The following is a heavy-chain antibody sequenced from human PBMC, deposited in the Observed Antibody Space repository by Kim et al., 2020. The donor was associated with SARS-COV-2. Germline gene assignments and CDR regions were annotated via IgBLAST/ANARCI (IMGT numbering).Heavy chain of an antibody. CDR3: ARGDSSSWYAFCDY. CDR1: GGSISSSSYY. J-gene: IGHJ4*02. D-gene: IGHD6-13*01. CDR2: IYYSGST. Sequence: SETLSLTCTVSGGSISSSSYYWGWIRQPPGKGLEWIGSIYYSGSTYYNPSLKSRVTISVDTSKNQFSLKLSSVTAADTAVYYCARGDSSSWYAFCDYWGQGTLVTVSS. V-gene: IGHV4-39*07.